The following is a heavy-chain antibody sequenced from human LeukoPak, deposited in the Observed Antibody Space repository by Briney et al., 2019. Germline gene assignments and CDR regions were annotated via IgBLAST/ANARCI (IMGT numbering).Heavy chain of an antibody. D-gene: IGHD3-22*01. CDR3: ARVTTINYYDSMGTGAAFDI. Sequence: SVKVSCKASVYTFTGYYMYWVRHAPGQGLEWMWGVNPNSGGTNNAHTCLRRGTMTRDTSTSTPSTERSSLRSVATAVYYCARVTTINYYDSMGTGAAFDIWGQGTMVTVSS. V-gene: IGHV1-2*02. J-gene: IGHJ3*02. CDR1: VYTFTGYY. CDR2: VNPNSGGT.